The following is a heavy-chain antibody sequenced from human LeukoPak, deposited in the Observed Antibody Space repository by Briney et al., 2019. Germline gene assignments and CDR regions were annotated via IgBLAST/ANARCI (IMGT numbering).Heavy chain of an antibody. J-gene: IGHJ3*02. Sequence: PGGSLRLSCAASGFTFSRYSVNWVRQAPGKGLEWVSSISSSSYIYYADSVKGRFTISRDNAKNSLYLQMNSLRAEDTAVYYCARDGAYYDSSPGAFDIWGQGTMVTVSS. CDR1: GFTFSRYS. CDR3: ARDGAYYDSSPGAFDI. V-gene: IGHV3-21*01. CDR2: ISSSSYI. D-gene: IGHD3-22*01.